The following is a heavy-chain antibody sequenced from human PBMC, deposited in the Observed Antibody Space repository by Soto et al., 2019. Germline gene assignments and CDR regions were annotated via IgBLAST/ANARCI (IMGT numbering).Heavy chain of an antibody. CDR1: GGSISSGGYS. CDR2: IYYTGTT. CDR3: ARYSQYCFGGYYYSDFYGMDV. D-gene: IGHD3-3*01. Sequence: SETLSLTCAVSGGSISSGGYSWSWIRQPPGKGLEWIGHIYYTGTTNYNHSLNSRVTISVDTSKDQFSLKLGSVTAAGTAVYYCARYSQYCFGGYYYSDFYGMDVRGQGTTVTVSS. V-gene: IGHV4-61*08. J-gene: IGHJ6*02.